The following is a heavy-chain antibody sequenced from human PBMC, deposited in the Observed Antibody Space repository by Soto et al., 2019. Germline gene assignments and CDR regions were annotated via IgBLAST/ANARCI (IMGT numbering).Heavy chain of an antibody. CDR2: IWYDGSNK. CDR1: GFTFSSYG. D-gene: IGHD4-17*01. Sequence: GGSLRLSCAASGFTFSSYGMHCVRQAPGKGLGWVAVIWYDGSNKYYADSVKGRFTISRDNSKNTLYLQMNSLRAEDTAVYYCARDHTVTTSFFDYWGQGTLVTSPQ. CDR3: ARDHTVTTSFFDY. V-gene: IGHV3-33*01. J-gene: IGHJ4*02.